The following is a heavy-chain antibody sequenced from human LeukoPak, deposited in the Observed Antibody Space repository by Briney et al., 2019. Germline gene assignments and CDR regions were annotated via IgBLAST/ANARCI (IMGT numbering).Heavy chain of an antibody. CDR2: IIPTFGTA. J-gene: IGHJ4*02. Sequence: SVKVSCKASGGTFSSYAISWVRQAPGQGLEWMGGIIPTFGTANYAQKFQGRVTITADKSTSTAYMELSSLRSEDTAVYYCARSLYGSGSYGYWGQGTLVTVSS. CDR1: GGTFSSYA. CDR3: ARSLYGSGSYGY. V-gene: IGHV1-69*06. D-gene: IGHD3-10*01.